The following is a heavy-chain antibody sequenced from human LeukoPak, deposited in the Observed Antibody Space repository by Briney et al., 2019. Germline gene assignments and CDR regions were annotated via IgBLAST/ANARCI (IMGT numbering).Heavy chain of an antibody. CDR2: INSDGRST. CDR3: ARNSNGMSN. Sequence: GGSLRLSCAASGFTFSSYAMSWVRQAPGKGLVRVSYINSDGRSTTYADSVKGRFTISRDSAKNTLYLQMSSLRAEDTAMYYCARNSNGMSNWGQGTLVIVSS. J-gene: IGHJ4*02. CDR1: GFTFSSYA. V-gene: IGHV3-74*01. D-gene: IGHD2-8*01.